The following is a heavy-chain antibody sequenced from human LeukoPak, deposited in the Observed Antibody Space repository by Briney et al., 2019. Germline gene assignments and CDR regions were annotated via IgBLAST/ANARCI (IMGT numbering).Heavy chain of an antibody. V-gene: IGHV1-2*02. CDR2: INPNSGGT. J-gene: IGHJ5*02. CDR3: ARCGSGSYFSWLDP. Sequence: ASVKVSCKASGGTFSSYAISGVRQAPGQGLECVGWINPNSGGTNYAQKFQGRVTMTRDTSISTAYMELSRLRSDDTAVYYCARCGSGSYFSWLDPWGQGTLVTVSS. D-gene: IGHD3-10*01. CDR1: GGTFSSYA.